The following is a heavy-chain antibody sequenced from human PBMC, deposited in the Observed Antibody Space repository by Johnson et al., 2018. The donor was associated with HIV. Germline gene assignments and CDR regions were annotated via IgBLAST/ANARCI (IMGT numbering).Heavy chain of an antibody. CDR2: IRYDGSNK. CDR3: AKASLRGYSYFSYAFDI. J-gene: IGHJ3*02. D-gene: IGHD5-18*01. Sequence: QVQLVESGGGLVQPGGSLRLSCAASGFTFSNYGMHWVRQAPGKGLEWVAFIRYDGSNKYYADSVKGRFTISRDTLKNTLYLHMISLRVEDTAVYYCAKASLRGYSYFSYAFDIWGQVTMVTVSS. CDR1: GFTFSNYG. V-gene: IGHV3-30*02.